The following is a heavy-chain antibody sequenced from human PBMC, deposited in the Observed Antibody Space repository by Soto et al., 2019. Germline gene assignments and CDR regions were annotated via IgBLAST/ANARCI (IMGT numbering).Heavy chain of an antibody. D-gene: IGHD3-16*01. Sequence: SWGSLRISCAACGYTVSSYGMDWVRQAPGKGLEWVAVIWYDGSNKYYADSVKGRFTISRDNSKNTLYLQMNSLRAEDTAVYYCARDRGDYGHDYYYYGMDVWGQGTTVTVSS. V-gene: IGHV3-33*01. CDR2: IWYDGSNK. CDR3: ARDRGDYGHDYYYYGMDV. J-gene: IGHJ6*02. CDR1: GYTVSSYG.